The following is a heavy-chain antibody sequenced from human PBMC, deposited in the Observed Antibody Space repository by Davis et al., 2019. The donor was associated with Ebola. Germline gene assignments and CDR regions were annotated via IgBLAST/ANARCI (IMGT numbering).Heavy chain of an antibody. J-gene: IGHJ4*02. CDR1: GYTFTGYY. Sequence: ASVTVSCKASGYTFTGYYMHWVRQAPGQGLEWMGWINPNSGGTNYAQKFQGRVTMTRDTSISTAYMELSSLRSDDTAVYYCAKDTYPSKAVATRGYWGQGTLVTVSS. CDR3: AKDTYPSKAVATRGY. CDR2: INPNSGGT. D-gene: IGHD6-19*01. V-gene: IGHV1-2*02.